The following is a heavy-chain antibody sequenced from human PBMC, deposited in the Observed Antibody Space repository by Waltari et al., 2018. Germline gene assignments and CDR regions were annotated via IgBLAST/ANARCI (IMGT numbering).Heavy chain of an antibody. J-gene: IGHJ4*02. V-gene: IGHV6-1*01. Sequence: QVQLQQSGPGLVKPSQTLPLTCAISGDSVSSNIAARNWIRHCPSRGLEWLGRTYYRSKWYSDYSLAVQGRVTINPVTSTNQFSLQLNSVTPEDTAVYYCARDLGWAREFFDFWGQGTLVTVSS. CDR3: ARDLGWAREFFDF. CDR1: GDSVSSNIAA. CDR2: TYYRSKWYS. D-gene: IGHD3-10*01.